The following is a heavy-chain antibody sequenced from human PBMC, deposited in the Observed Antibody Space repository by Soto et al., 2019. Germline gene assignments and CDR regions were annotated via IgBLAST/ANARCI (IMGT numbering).Heavy chain of an antibody. Sequence: ASVKVSCKASGYTFTSYAMHWVRQAPGQRLEWMGWINAGNGNTKYSQKFQGRVTITRDTSASTAYMELSSLRCEDTAVYYCGRGRYCSGGSCALHHPNYYYYGMDVWRHAPTVTVS. J-gene: IGHJ6*02. D-gene: IGHD2-15*01. CDR1: GYTFTSYA. V-gene: IGHV1-3*01. CDR2: INAGNGNT. CDR3: GRGRYCSGGSCALHHPNYYYYGMDV.